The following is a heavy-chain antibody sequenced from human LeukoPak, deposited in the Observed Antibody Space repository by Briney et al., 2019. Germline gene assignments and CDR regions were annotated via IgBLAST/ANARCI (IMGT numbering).Heavy chain of an antibody. V-gene: IGHV3-7*01. CDR1: GFTFSNYW. J-gene: IGHJ4*02. CDR3: ASFWPMFSSSWSGGYFDY. CDR2: IKQDGSEK. D-gene: IGHD6-13*01. Sequence: PGGSLRLSCAASGFTFSNYWMGWVRQTPGKGLEWVANIKQDGSEKHYVDSVKGRFTISRDNAKNSLYLQMNSLRAEDTAVYYCASFWPMFSSSWSGGYFDYWGQGTLVTGSS.